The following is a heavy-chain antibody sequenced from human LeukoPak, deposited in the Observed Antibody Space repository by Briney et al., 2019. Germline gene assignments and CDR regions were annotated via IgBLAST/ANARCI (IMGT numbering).Heavy chain of an antibody. J-gene: IGHJ4*02. CDR1: GYTFAVYY. Sequence: ASVKVSCKTSGYTFAVYYTHWVRQAPGQGLEWMGRINPNSDVTDYAPTFQDRVTITRDTSINTAYMELSSLTSDDTAVYFCARKDEFWGGYSSGASFEYWGQGTLVTVSS. V-gene: IGHV1-2*06. CDR2: INPNSDVT. CDR3: ARKDEFWGGYSSGASFEY. D-gene: IGHD3-3*01.